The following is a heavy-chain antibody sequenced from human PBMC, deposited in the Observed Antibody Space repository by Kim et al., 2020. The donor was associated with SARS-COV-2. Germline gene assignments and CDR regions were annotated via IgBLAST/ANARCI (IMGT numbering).Heavy chain of an antibody. D-gene: IGHD3-22*01. V-gene: IGHV3-23*01. CDR3: AKDQSSGYRYLSYCDS. CDR2: ISSSGNTR. J-gene: IGHJ4*02. Sequence: GGSLRLSCLASGLSSYAINWVRQAPGKGLGWVSAISSSGNTRFYADSVKGRFVISRDNSRDTLYLQMNSLRVEDTAIYYCAKDQSSGYRYLSYCDSWGQG. CDR1: GLSSYA.